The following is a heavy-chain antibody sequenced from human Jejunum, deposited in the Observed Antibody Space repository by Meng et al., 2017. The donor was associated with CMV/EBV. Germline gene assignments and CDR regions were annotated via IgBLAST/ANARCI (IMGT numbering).Heavy chain of an antibody. CDR2: IYPGDSDT. D-gene: IGHD3-22*01. CDR3: ARVDVGSSAYYNGYYYGLDV. CDR1: NYR. J-gene: IGHJ6*02. V-gene: IGHV5-51*01. Sequence: NYRISCVRQMPGKGLEWMGIIYPGDSDTRYGPSFQGQVTISADKSISTAYLHWSSLKASDTAVYYCARVDVGSSAYYNGYYYGLDVWGQGTTVTVSS.